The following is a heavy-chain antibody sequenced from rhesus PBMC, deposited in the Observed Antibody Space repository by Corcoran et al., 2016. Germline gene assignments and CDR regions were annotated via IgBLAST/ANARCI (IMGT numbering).Heavy chain of an antibody. CDR2: IYGSGGSN. CDR1: GYYISSGYS. V-gene: IGHV4S14*01. Sequence: QVQLQESGPGLVKPSETLSLTCAVYGYYISSGYSWHWISQPPGKGLEWVWSIYGSGGSNYLNPSLKSRVTLSVDTSKNQFSLKVSSVTAADTAVYYCARNNHYHTYFDYWGQGVLVTVSS. D-gene: IGHD3-9*01. J-gene: IGHJ4*01. CDR3: ARNNHYHTYFDY.